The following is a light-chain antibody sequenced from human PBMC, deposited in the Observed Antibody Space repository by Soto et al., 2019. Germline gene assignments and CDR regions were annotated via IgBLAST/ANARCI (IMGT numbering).Light chain of an antibody. Sequence: QAVVTQPPSVSAAPGQKVTISCSGSSSNIGNNYVSWYQHLPGTAPKVLIYDNNKRPSGIPDRFSGSKSGTSATLGITGLPTGDEGDYYCGTWDTSLSAVVFGGGTKLTVL. CDR3: GTWDTSLSAVV. CDR2: DNN. J-gene: IGLJ2*01. CDR1: SSNIGNNY. V-gene: IGLV1-51*01.